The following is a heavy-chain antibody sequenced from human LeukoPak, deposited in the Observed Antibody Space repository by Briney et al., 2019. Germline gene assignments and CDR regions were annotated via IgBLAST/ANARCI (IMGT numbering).Heavy chain of an antibody. J-gene: IGHJ4*02. CDR3: GGGPGY. Sequence: GGSLRLSCAASGFIFSSYWLRWVRQAPGKGLEWVANINRDGSDQYCVDSVKGRFTISRDNAKNSLYLQMNSVRAEDTAVYYCGGGPGYWGQGTLVTVSS. CDR2: INRDGSDQ. CDR1: GFIFSSYW. D-gene: IGHD2-15*01. V-gene: IGHV3-7*01.